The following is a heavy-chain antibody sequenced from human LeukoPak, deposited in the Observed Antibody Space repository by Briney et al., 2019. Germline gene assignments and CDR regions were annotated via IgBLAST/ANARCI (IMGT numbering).Heavy chain of an antibody. D-gene: IGHD3-22*01. J-gene: IGHJ3*02. CDR3: ARARRRYYYDSSGYYADAFDI. V-gene: IGHV3-30*14. CDR2: ISYNGRNK. Sequence: PGGSLRLSCAASGFSFSGYAIHWVRQAPGKGLEWVASISYNGRNKYYADSVKGRFTISRDNSKNTLYLQMNSLRAEDTAVYYCARARRRYYYDSSGYYADAFDIWGQGTMVTVSS. CDR1: GFSFSGYA.